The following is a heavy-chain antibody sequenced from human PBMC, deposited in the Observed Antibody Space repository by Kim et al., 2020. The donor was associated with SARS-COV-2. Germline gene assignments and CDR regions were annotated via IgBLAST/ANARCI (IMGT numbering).Heavy chain of an antibody. J-gene: IGHJ3*02. CDR2: IYYSGST. Sequence: SETLSLTCTVSGGSISSGDYYWSWIRQPPGKDLEWIGYIYYSGSTYYNPSLKSRVTISVDTPKNQFSLKLSSVTAADTAVYYCAKGGLITMIVVVIPGAFDIWGQGTMVTVSS. CDR3: AKGGLITMIVVVIPGAFDI. D-gene: IGHD3-22*01. V-gene: IGHV4-30-4*01. CDR1: GGSISSGDYY.